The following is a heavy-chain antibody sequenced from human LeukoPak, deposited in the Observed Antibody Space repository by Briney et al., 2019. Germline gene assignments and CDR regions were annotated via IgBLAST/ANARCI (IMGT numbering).Heavy chain of an antibody. J-gene: IGHJ5*02. Sequence: SETLSLTCAVYGENFSIYFYSWIRQPPGKGLEWIGEINHGGSTSYNPSLKSRVTISVDTSKNQFSLKLTSVTAADTAVYYCVAAIAAAGSGWFDPWGQGTLVTVSS. D-gene: IGHD6-13*01. CDR2: INHGGST. CDR3: VAAIAAAGSGWFDP. V-gene: IGHV4-34*08. CDR1: GENFSIYF.